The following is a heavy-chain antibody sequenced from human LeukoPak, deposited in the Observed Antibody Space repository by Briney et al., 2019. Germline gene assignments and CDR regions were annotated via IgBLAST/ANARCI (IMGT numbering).Heavy chain of an antibody. J-gene: IGHJ4*02. Sequence: SETLSLTCTVSGGSISSYYWSWIRQPPGKGLEWIGYIYYRGSTNYNPSLKSRVTISVDTSKNQFSLKLSSVTAADTAVYYCARQRRPGYSYGPFDYWGQGTLVTVSS. D-gene: IGHD5-18*01. CDR2: IYYRGST. CDR1: GGSISSYY. CDR3: ARQRRPGYSYGPFDY. V-gene: IGHV4-59*08.